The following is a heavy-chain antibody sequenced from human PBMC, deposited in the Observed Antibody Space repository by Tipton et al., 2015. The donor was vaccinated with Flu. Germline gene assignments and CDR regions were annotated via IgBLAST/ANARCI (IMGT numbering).Heavy chain of an antibody. CDR2: ISYDGSDE. CDR1: GFTFSGYG. V-gene: IGHV3-30*03. Sequence: SLRLSCAASGFTFSGYGMYWVRQTPGKGLEWVAIISYDGSDEYYADSVKGRFTISRDNPKNTLYLQMNSLRAEDTAVYYCARDGVSAAADYWGQGTLVTVSS. J-gene: IGHJ4*02. CDR3: ARDGVSAAADY. D-gene: IGHD2-2*01.